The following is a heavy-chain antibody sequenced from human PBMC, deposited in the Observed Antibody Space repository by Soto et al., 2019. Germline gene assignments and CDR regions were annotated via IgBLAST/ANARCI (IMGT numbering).Heavy chain of an antibody. CDR1: GGSISSSDYY. V-gene: IGHV4-30-4*01. CDR3: ARTDIVVVVASAWNGRANWFEP. J-gene: IGHJ5*02. D-gene: IGHD2-15*01. CDR2: RYYRGYT. Sequence: TLSLTCTLSGGSISSSDYYWRWIREPPGKGLEWIGCRYYRGYTYYIPCLKSRFNLSVDRSKSQWSRRLSSVPAADTAVYYCARTDIVVVVASAWNGRANWFEPRGQGTLVTVSS.